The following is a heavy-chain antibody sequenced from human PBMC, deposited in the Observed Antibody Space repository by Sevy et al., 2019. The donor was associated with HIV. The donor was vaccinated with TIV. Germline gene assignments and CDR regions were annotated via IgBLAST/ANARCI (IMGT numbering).Heavy chain of an antibody. V-gene: IGHV3-15*01. CDR2: IKSNTDGGTI. CDR3: TTDRIILLLVTDGMDV. D-gene: IGHD2-8*02. Sequence: GGSLRLSCAASGFTFSNAWMNWVRQAPGKGLEWDGRIKSNTDGGTIDYAAPVKGRFTISRDDSKNTLYLQMNSLKTEDTARYYCTTDRIILLLVTDGMDVWGQGTTVTVSS. CDR1: GFTFSNAW. J-gene: IGHJ6*02.